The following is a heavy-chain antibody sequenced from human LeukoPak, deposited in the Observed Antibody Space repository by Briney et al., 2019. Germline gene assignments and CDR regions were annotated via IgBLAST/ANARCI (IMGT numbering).Heavy chain of an antibody. J-gene: IGHJ6*03. CDR3: AREMATIRGYYYYYMDV. V-gene: IGHV4-39*07. CDR2: IYSSGST. CDR1: GASISSGSNY. D-gene: IGHD5-24*01. Sequence: SETLSLTCSVSGASISSGSNYWGWIRQPPGKTLEWIGSIYSSGSTYYNSSLQSRVIIIIDTPKNHFSLTLSSVTAADTAVYYCAREMATIRGYYYYYMDVWGKGTTVTVSS.